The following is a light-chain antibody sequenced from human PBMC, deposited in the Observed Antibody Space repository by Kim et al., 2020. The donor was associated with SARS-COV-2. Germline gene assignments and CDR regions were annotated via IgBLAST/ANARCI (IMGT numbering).Light chain of an antibody. V-gene: IGLV2-14*01. CDR3: SSYISSSTFVV. Sequence: QSALTQPASVSGSPGQSITISCTGTSSDAGDYNYVSWYQQHPGIAPKLMIYDVGKRPSGVSNRFSGSKSGNTASLTISGLQAEDEVDYYCSSYISSSTFVVFGGGTQLTVL. J-gene: IGLJ2*01. CDR2: DVG. CDR1: SSDAGDYNY.